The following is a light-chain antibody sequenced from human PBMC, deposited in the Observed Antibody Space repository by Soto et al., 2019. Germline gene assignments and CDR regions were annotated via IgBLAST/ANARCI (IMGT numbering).Light chain of an antibody. CDR2: RAS. CDR1: QSISTW. J-gene: IGKJ4*01. V-gene: IGKV1-5*03. CDR3: QQYNGYPIT. Sequence: DIQMTQSPSTLSASVGDRVTITCRASQSISTWLAWYQQKPGKAPNLLIYRASNLQNGVPSRFSGSGSGTEFTLTISSLQPDDFATYYCQQYNGYPITFGGGTTMEIK.